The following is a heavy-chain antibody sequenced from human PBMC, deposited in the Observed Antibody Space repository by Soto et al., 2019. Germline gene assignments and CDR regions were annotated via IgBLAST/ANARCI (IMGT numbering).Heavy chain of an antibody. CDR3: ARTTRDGDDGGDFDY. V-gene: IGHV4-31*03. J-gene: IGHJ4*02. CDR1: GPSISSGGYY. D-gene: IGHD4-17*01. CDR2: IYYSGST. Sequence: ASETLSLTCTVSGPSISSGGYYWSWIRQHPGKGLEWIGYIYYSGSTYYNPSLKSRVTISVDTSKNQFSLKLSSVTAADTAVYYCARTTRDGDDGGDFDYWGQGTLVTVSS.